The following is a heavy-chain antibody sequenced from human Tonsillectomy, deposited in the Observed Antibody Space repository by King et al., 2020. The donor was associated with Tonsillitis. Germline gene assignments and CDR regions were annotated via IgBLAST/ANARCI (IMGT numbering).Heavy chain of an antibody. CDR3: ASGGTMIPYYYTGMDV. CDR1: GYTFTSYG. J-gene: IGHJ6*02. D-gene: IGHD3-22*01. V-gene: IGHV1-18*04. Sequence: QLVQSGAEVKKPGASVKVSCKASGYTFTSYGISWVRQAPGQGLEWMGWISAYNGNTNYAQKLQGRVTMTTDTSTSTAYMELRSLRSDGTAVYYRASGGTMIPYYYTGMDVWGQGTTVTVSS. CDR2: ISAYNGNT.